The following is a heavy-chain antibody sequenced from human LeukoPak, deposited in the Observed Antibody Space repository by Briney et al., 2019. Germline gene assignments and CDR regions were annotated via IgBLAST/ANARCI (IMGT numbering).Heavy chain of an antibody. CDR3: ARGQDYYDSSGYYYVY. J-gene: IGHJ4*02. D-gene: IGHD3-22*01. CDR1: GGSISSGGYY. Sequence: PSETLSLTCTVSGGSISSGGYYWSWIRQHPGKGLEWIGYIYYSGSTYHNPSLKSRVTISVDTSKNQFSLKLSSVTAADTAVYYCARGQDYYDSSGYYYVYWGQGTLVTVSS. V-gene: IGHV4-31*03. CDR2: IYYSGST.